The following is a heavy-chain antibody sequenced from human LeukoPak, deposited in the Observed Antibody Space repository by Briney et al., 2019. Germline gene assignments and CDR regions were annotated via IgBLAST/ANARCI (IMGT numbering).Heavy chain of an antibody. D-gene: IGHD5-12*01. Sequence: GSSVKVSCKASGGTFSSYAISWVRQAPGQGLEWMGGSVPIFGTAKYAQKFQGRLTITADEPTSTAYMELSSLRSEDTAVYYCARDPTTWGQGTLVTVPS. CDR3: ARDPTT. J-gene: IGHJ5*02. CDR1: GGTFSSYA. CDR2: SVPIFGTA. V-gene: IGHV1-69*01.